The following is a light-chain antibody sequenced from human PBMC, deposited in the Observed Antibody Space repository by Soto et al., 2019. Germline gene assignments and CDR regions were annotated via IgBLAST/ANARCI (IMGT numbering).Light chain of an antibody. CDR2: GAS. V-gene: IGKV3-15*01. CDR3: LQDYNYPWT. CDR1: QSVSSN. Sequence: EIVMTQSPATLSVSPGERATLSCRASQSVSSNLAWYQQKPGQAPRLLIYGASTRATGIPARFSGSGSGIDFTLTISSLQPEDFATYYCLQDYNYPWTFGQGTKVDIK. J-gene: IGKJ1*01.